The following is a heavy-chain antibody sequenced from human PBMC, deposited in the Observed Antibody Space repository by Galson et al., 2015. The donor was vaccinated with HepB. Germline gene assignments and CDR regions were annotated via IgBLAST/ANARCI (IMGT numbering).Heavy chain of an antibody. CDR1: GGSISSYY. D-gene: IGHD5-24*01. Sequence: TLSLTCTVSGGSISSYYWSWIRQPPGKGLEWIGYIYYSGSTNYNPSLKSRVTISVDTSKNQFSLKLSSVTAADTAVYYCARVEMATARGAVDYWGQGTLVTVSS. CDR3: ARVEMATARGAVDY. J-gene: IGHJ4*02. CDR2: IYYSGST. V-gene: IGHV4-59*08.